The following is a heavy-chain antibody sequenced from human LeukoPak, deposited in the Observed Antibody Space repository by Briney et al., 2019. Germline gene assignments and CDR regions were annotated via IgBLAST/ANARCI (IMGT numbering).Heavy chain of an antibody. V-gene: IGHV4-34*01. CDR3: ARVGLGYCSGGSCYSRWFDP. CDR2: INHSGST. Sequence: KTSETLSLSCAVYGGSFSGYYWSWIRQPPGKGLGWIGEINHSGSTNYNPSLKSRVTISVDTSKNQFSLKLSSVTAADTAVYYCARVGLGYCSGGSCYSRWFDPWGQGTLVTVSS. J-gene: IGHJ5*02. CDR1: GGSFSGYY. D-gene: IGHD2-15*01.